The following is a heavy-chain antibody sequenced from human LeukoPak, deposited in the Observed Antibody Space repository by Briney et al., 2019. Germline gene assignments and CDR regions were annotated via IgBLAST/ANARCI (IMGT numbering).Heavy chain of an antibody. CDR2: IYYSGST. V-gene: IGHV4-39*01. D-gene: IGHD5-12*01. CDR1: GGSISSSSYY. Sequence: SKTLSLTCTVSGGSISSSSYYWGWIRQPPGKGLEWIGSIYYSGSTYYNPSLKSRVTISVDTSKNQFSLKLSSVTAADTAVYYCARLGGWGYFDYWGQGTLVTVPS. J-gene: IGHJ4*02. CDR3: ARLGGWGYFDY.